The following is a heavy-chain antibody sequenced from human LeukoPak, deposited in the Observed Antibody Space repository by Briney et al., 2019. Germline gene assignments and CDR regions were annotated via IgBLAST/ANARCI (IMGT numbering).Heavy chain of an antibody. CDR3: ARGRIQLWFRTNYYYYYMDV. D-gene: IGHD5-18*01. Sequence: SETLSLTCAVYGGSFSGYYWSWIRQPPGKGLEWIGEINHSGSTNYNPSLKSRVTISVDTSKNQFSLKLSSVTAADTAVYYCARGRIQLWFRTNYYYYYMDVWGKGTTVTVSS. CDR1: GGSFSGYY. J-gene: IGHJ6*03. V-gene: IGHV4-34*01. CDR2: INHSGST.